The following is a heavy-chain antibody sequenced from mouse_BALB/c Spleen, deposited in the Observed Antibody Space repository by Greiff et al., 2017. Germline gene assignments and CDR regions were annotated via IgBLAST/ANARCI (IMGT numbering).Heavy chain of an antibody. V-gene: IGHV5-4*02. Sequence: EVKLVESGGGLVKPGGSLKLSCAASGFTFSDYYMYWVRQTPEKRLEWVATISDGGSYTYYPDSVKGRFTISRDNAKNNLYLQMSSLKSEDTAMYYCASNWVAYWGQGTLVTVSA. CDR2: ISDGGSYT. CDR3: ASNWVAY. CDR1: GFTFSDYY. J-gene: IGHJ3*01.